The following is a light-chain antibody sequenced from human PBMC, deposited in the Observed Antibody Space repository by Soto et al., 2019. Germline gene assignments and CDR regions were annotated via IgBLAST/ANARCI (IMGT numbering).Light chain of an antibody. CDR2: VAS. J-gene: IGKJ4*01. V-gene: IGKV3-15*01. Sequence: IVMTQSPATLSVSPGERATLSCRASQSVSSNLAWYQQKPGQAPRLLIYVASPRDTGIPARFSGSGSGTEVTLTIISLQSEDVAVYYCQQYNNWPALTFGGGTKVEIK. CDR3: QQYNNWPALT. CDR1: QSVSSN.